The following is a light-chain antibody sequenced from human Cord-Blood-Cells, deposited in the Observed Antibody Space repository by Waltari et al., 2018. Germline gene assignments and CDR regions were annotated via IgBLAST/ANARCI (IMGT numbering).Light chain of an antibody. V-gene: IGLV2-14*01. Sequence: QSALPQPASVSGSPGQSITISCTGTSSDAGGYNYDSWYQQHPGKAPKLMIYYVSNRPSGVSNRFSGSKSGNTASLTISGLQAEDEADYYCSSYTSSSTYVFGTGTKVTVL. CDR2: YVS. CDR3: SSYTSSSTYV. J-gene: IGLJ1*01. CDR1: SSDAGGYNY.